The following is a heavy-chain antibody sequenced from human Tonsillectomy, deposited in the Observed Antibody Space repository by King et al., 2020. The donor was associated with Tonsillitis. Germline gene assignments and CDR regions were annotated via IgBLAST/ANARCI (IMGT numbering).Heavy chain of an antibody. J-gene: IGHJ5*02. CDR2: IYYSGST. D-gene: IGHD2-15*01. CDR3: ARERAVAATSLWFDP. CDR1: GGSISGYS. Sequence: QLQESGPGLVKPSETLSLTCSVSGGSISGYSWSWIRQPPEKGLEWMGYIYYSGSTNYNPSLKSRVTISVDTSKNQFSLNVRSVTAADTAVYFCARERAVAATSLWFDPWGQGTLVTVSS. V-gene: IGHV4-59*01.